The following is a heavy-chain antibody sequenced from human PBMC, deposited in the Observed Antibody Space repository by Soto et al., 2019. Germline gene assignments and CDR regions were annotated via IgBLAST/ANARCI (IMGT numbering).Heavy chain of an antibody. D-gene: IGHD1-20*01. Sequence: SLRLSCAASGFTFSSYSMKWVRQAPGKGLEWVSSISSSSGSSSYIYYADSMKGRFTISRDNAKNSLYLQMNSLRAEDTAVYYCARGGYNWNYIDYWGQGALVTVSS. CDR1: GFTFSSYS. CDR3: ARGGYNWNYIDY. J-gene: IGHJ4*02. V-gene: IGHV3-21*01. CDR2: ISSSSGSSSYI.